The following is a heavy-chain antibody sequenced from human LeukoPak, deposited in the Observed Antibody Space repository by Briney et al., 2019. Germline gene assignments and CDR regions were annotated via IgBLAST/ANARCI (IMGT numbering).Heavy chain of an antibody. J-gene: IGHJ6*03. Sequence: PGGSLRLSCAASGFTFSGSAMHWVRQASGKGLEWVGRIRSKANSYATAHAASVKGGFTISRDDSKNTAYLQMNSLKTEDTAVYYCTRRALYYYYMDVWGKGTTVTVSS. CDR1: GFTFSGSA. CDR3: TRRALYYYYMDV. CDR2: IRSKANSYAT. V-gene: IGHV3-73*01.